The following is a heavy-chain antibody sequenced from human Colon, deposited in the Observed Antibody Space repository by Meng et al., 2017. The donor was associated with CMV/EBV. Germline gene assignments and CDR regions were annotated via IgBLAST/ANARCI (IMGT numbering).Heavy chain of an antibody. V-gene: IGHV3-23*01. Sequence: GESLKISCAASGFTFSSYGMYWVRQAPGKGLEWVSSINDRGTSSYYADSVKGRFSFLRDNSKNTLFLQMNSLSAEDTAVYYCARSIVFLAARPHACFDYWGQGTLVTVSS. D-gene: IGHD6-6*01. CDR1: GFTFSSYG. J-gene: IGHJ4*02. CDR3: ARSIVFLAARPHACFDY. CDR2: INDRGTSS.